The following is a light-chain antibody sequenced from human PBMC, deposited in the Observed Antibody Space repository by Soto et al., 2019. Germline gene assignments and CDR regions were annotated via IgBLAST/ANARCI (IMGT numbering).Light chain of an antibody. CDR2: DAS. V-gene: IGKV3-11*01. CDR1: QSVTSS. Sequence: EIVLTQSPGTLSLSPGERATLSCRASQSVTSSLVWYQQKPCQAPRLLIYDASDRATGIPARFSGSGSGTDFTLTISSLEPEDSEVYYCQHRSTWTRTFGGGTKVE. CDR3: QHRSTWTRT. J-gene: IGKJ4*01.